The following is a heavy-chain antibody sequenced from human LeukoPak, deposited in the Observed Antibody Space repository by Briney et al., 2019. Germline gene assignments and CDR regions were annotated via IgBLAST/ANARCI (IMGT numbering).Heavy chain of an antibody. CDR2: LIPVFGAA. CDR3: ARGVYGDYEDDFDY. CDR1: GGTFSSDA. Sequence: GASVKVSCKASGGTFSSDAITWVRQAPGQGLEWMGGLIPVFGAAKYAQKFQGRVTITTDESTSTAYMELSSPTSEDTAVYYCARGVYGDYEDDFDYWGQGTLVTVSS. J-gene: IGHJ4*02. D-gene: IGHD4-17*01. V-gene: IGHV1-69*05.